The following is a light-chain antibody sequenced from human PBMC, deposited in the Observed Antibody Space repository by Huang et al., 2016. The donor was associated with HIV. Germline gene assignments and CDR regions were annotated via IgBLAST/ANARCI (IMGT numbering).Light chain of an antibody. CDR3: QQYSKWPPNT. V-gene: IGKV3-15*01. Sequence: EIVMTQSPATLSLSPGERATLSCRASQSVNSKVAWYQQKPGQAPRLLIYGASTRATGVPGRFSGSGSGTEFTLTISSLQSEDCAVYYCQQYSKWPPNTFGQGTKLESK. CDR1: QSVNSK. J-gene: IGKJ2*01. CDR2: GAS.